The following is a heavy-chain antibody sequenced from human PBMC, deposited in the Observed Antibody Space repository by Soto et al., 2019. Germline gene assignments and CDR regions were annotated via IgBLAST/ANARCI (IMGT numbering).Heavy chain of an antibody. Sequence: EVQLVESGGGLVQPGGSLGVSCVASGFTFSNYWMNWVRQAPGKGLEWVANIKQDGSEKYYLDSVKGRFTISRDNAKNSVYLQMDSLRVDDTAMYYCAGGTGWDRFDWGQGTLVTVSA. CDR3: AGGTGWDRFD. CDR1: GFTFSNYW. V-gene: IGHV3-7*04. CDR2: IKQDGSEK. J-gene: IGHJ4*02. D-gene: IGHD1-26*01.